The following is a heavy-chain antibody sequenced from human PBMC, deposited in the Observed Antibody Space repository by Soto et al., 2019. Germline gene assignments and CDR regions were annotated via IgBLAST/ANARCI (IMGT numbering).Heavy chain of an antibody. CDR2: IYHSGST. J-gene: IGHJ4*02. V-gene: IGHV4-30-2*01. CDR1: GGSISSGGYS. D-gene: IGHD4-17*01. CDR3: ARSMTTVTTNDY. Sequence: QLRLQESASGLVKPSRPLSPTCAVPGGSISSGGYSWSWFRQPPGKGLEWIGYIYHSGSTYSNPSLKSRVTISVDRSKNQFSLKLSSVTAADTAVYYCARSMTTVTTNDYWGQGSLVTVSS.